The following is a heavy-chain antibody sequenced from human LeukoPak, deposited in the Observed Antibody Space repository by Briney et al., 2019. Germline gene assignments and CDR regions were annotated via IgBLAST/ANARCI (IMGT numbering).Heavy chain of an antibody. CDR2: IYYSGST. CDR3: ARNRGYSYGISDY. D-gene: IGHD5-18*01. CDR1: GGSISSYY. V-gene: IGHV4-59*12. J-gene: IGHJ4*02. Sequence: SETLSLTCTVSGGSISSYYWSWIRQPPGKGLEWIGYIYYSGSTNYNPSLKSRVTISVDTSKNQFSLKLSSVTAADTAVYYCARNRGYSYGISDYWGQGTLVTVSS.